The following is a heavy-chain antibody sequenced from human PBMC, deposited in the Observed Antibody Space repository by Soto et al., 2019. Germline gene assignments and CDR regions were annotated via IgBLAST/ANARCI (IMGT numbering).Heavy chain of an antibody. CDR2: IYTSGST. V-gene: IGHV4-4*07. D-gene: IGHD4-17*01. CDR1: GGSISSYY. Sequence: QVQLQESGPGLVKPSETLSLTCTVPGGSISSYYWSWIRQPAGKGLEWIGRIYTSGSTNYNPSLKSRVTMSVDTSKNQFSLKLSSVTAADTAVYYCARVYGDYRSVYFDYWGQGTLVTVSS. J-gene: IGHJ4*02. CDR3: ARVYGDYRSVYFDY.